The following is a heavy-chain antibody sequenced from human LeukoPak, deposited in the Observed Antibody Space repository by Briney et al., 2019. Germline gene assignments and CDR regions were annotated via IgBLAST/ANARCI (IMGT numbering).Heavy chain of an antibody. CDR1: GFIFSDHY. CDR2: ISDGGRTI. V-gene: IGHV3-11*01. D-gene: IGHD3-16*01. J-gene: IGHJ4*02. CDR3: ARGNPLLMITFGGLFDY. Sequence: GGSLRLSCGASGFIFSDHYMSWIRQAPGKELEWISYISDGGRTIHYADSVKGRFTISRDNAKNSLYLQMNSLRPDDTAVYYCARGNPLLMITFGGLFDYWGQGTLVTVSS.